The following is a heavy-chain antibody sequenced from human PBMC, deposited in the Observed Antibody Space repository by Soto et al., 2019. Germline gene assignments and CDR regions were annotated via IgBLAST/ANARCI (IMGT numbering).Heavy chain of an antibody. D-gene: IGHD2-2*01. J-gene: IGHJ6*02. CDR1: GYSFTSYG. Sequence: ASVKVSCKASGYSFTSYGISWVRRAPGQGLEWMGWISPYNGHTQFVQRFQGRVTMTTDTSTKTAYMELRNLRSDDTAHYYCARDLTIVPATHPRLENYGMDVWGQGPTVTVSS. V-gene: IGHV1-18*01. CDR2: ISPYNGHT. CDR3: ARDLTIVPATHPRLENYGMDV.